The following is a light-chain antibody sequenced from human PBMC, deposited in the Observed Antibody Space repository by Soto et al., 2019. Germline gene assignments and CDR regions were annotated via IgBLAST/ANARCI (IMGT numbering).Light chain of an antibody. CDR3: SSYTSSSTRV. V-gene: IGLV2-14*01. Sequence: QSALTQPASVSGAPGQSITISCTGTSSDVVGYNYVSWYQQHPGKAPKLIIYEVSKRPSGVSNRFSGSKSGNTASLTSSGLQAEDEAAYYCSSYTSSSTRVFGTGTKLTVL. J-gene: IGLJ1*01. CDR2: EVS. CDR1: SSDVVGYNY.